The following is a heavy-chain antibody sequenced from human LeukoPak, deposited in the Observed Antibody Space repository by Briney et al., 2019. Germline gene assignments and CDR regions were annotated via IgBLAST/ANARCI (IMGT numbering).Heavy chain of an antibody. CDR1: GGTFSSYA. Sequence: GSSVKVSCKASGGTFSSYAISWVRQAPGQGLEWMGGIIPIFGTANYAQKFQVRVTITTDESTSTAYMELSSLTSEDTAVYYCARYYDSSGWHYFDYWGQGTLVTVSS. J-gene: IGHJ4*02. CDR3: ARYYDSSGWHYFDY. D-gene: IGHD3-22*01. CDR2: IIPIFGTA. V-gene: IGHV1-69*05.